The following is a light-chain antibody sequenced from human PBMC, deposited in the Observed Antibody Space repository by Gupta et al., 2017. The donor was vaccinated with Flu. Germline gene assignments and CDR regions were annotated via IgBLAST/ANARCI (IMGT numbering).Light chain of an antibody. V-gene: IGLV1-47*01. CDR2: RNN. CDR1: SSNIGSNY. J-gene: IGLJ3*02. CDR3: AAWDDSRSGQV. Sequence: QSVLTQPPSASGPPGQRVTISCSGSSSNIGSNYVYWYQQLPGTAPKLLIYRNNQRPSGVPDRFSGSKSGTSASLAISGLRAKDEADYYCAAWDDSRSGQVFGGGTKLTVL.